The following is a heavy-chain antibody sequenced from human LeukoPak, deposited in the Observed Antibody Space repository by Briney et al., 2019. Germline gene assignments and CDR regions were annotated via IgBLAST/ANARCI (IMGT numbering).Heavy chain of an antibody. J-gene: IGHJ3*02. Sequence: EPGGSLRLSCAASGFTFSSYAMHWVRQAPGKGLEYVSAISSNGGSTYYANSVKGRFTISRDNSKNTLYLQMGSLRAEDMAVYYCARRRDYDILTGWSAFDIWGQGTMVTVSS. CDR2: ISSNGGST. V-gene: IGHV3-64*01. CDR1: GFTFSSYA. CDR3: ARRRDYDILTGWSAFDI. D-gene: IGHD3-9*01.